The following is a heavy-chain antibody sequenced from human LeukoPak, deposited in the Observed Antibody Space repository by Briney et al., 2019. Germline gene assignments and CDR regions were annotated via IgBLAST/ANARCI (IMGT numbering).Heavy chain of an antibody. Sequence: SETLSLTCTVSGGSISSYYWSWIRQPAGKGLEWIGYIYYSGSTNYNPSLKSRVTISVDTSKNQFSLKLSSVTAADTAVYYCARLPYYYDAYYFDYWGQGTLVTVSS. J-gene: IGHJ4*02. V-gene: IGHV4-59*08. CDR2: IYYSGST. CDR1: GGSISSYY. D-gene: IGHD3-22*01. CDR3: ARLPYYYDAYYFDY.